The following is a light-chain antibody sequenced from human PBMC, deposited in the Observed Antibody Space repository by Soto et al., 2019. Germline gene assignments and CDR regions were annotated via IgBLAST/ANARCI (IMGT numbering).Light chain of an antibody. J-gene: IGLJ1*01. CDR3: GSWDISPSAYV. Sequence: QSVLTHPPSVSAAPGQKVTISCSGSSSNIGGNSVSWYQQLPGTAPKLLIYDDNKRPSGIPDRFSGSKSGTSATLGITGFQTGDEADYYCGSWDISPSAYVFGTGTKVTVL. CDR1: SSNIGGNS. CDR2: DDN. V-gene: IGLV1-51*01.